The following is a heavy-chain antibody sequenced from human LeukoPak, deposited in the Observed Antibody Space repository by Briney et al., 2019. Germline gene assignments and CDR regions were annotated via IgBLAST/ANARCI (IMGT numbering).Heavy chain of an antibody. J-gene: IGHJ6*02. Sequence: SETLSLTCAVSGGSFSDFYWSWIRQSPGKGLEWIGEINDSGSTNYNPSLKSRVTISLDTSKNQFSLKLTSVTAADSAAYYCVKSSGIAAAGRRSYQYGMDVWGQGTTVTVSS. D-gene: IGHD6-13*01. CDR2: INDSGST. V-gene: IGHV4-34*01. CDR3: VKSSGIAAAGRRSYQYGMDV. CDR1: GGSFSDFY.